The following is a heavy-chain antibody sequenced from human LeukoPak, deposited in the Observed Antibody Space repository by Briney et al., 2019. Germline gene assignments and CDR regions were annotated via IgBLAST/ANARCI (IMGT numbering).Heavy chain of an antibody. CDR2: IYYSGNT. Sequence: PSETLSLTCTVSGGSINSDSDYWGWIRQPPGKGLELIGNIYYSGNTYYNPSLKSRVTISLDTSKNQFSLKLSSVTAADTAVYYCARGFYYYYMDVWGKGTTVTISS. J-gene: IGHJ6*03. V-gene: IGHV4-39*07. CDR3: ARGFYYYYMDV. CDR1: GGSINSDSDY.